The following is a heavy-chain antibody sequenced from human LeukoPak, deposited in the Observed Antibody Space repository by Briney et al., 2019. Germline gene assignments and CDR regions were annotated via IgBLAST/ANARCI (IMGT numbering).Heavy chain of an antibody. J-gene: IGHJ5*02. CDR1: GFTFRNYW. CDR3: ARVDTYGPNWFDP. D-gene: IGHD5-18*01. CDR2: VNLDGSIT. Sequence: GGSLRLSCAASGFTFRNYWMHWVRQVPGRGLVWVSRVNLDGSITNYADSVKGRFTISRDNAKNTLYLQMNSLRAEDTAVYYCARVDTYGPNWFDPWGQGTLVTVSS. V-gene: IGHV3-74*01.